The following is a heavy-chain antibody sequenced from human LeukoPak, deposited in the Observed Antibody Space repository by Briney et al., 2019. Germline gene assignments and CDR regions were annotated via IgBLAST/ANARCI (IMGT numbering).Heavy chain of an antibody. CDR1: GGSISSSSYY. CDR2: IYYSGST. V-gene: IGHV4-39*07. J-gene: IGHJ6*03. Sequence: PSETLSLTCTVSGGSISSSSYYWGWIRQPPGKGLERIENIYYSGSTYYNPSLKSRITISVDTSKIQFSLKLSSVTAADTAVYYCARTYCGGDCRGYHYSYYMDVWGKGTTVTISS. CDR3: ARTYCGGDCRGYHYSYYMDV. D-gene: IGHD2-21*02.